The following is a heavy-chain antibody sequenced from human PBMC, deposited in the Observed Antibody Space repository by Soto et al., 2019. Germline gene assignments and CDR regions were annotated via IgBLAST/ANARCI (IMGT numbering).Heavy chain of an antibody. V-gene: IGHV3-30*18. CDR2: ISYDGSNR. D-gene: IGHD2-2*01. Sequence: PGGYVRISCAASGLSFDTYRMHWVGQAPGKGLEWVAVISYDGSNRYYADSVKGRFTISRDNSKNTLYLQMNSLRSEDTAVYYCAKDHIVAAAPDYWGQGT. CDR1: GLSFDTYR. CDR3: AKDHIVAAAPDY. J-gene: IGHJ4*02.